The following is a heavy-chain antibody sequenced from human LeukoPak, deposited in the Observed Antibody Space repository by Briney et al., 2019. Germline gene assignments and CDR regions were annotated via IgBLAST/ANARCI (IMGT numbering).Heavy chain of an antibody. D-gene: IGHD5-24*01. CDR2: IYPGDSDT. CDR3: ARGDGYNRYDF. Sequence: GESLKISCKGSGYTLTSYWIAWVRQMPGKGLEWMGIIYPGDSDTRYSPSFQGQVTISADKSISIAYLQWSSLKASDTATYYCARGDGYNRYDFWGQGTLVTVSS. J-gene: IGHJ4*02. V-gene: IGHV5-51*01. CDR1: GYTLTSYW.